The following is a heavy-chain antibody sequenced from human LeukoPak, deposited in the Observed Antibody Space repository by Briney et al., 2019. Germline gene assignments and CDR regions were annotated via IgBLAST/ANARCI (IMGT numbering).Heavy chain of an antibody. Sequence: PSETLSLTCTVSVGSISSYYWSWIRHPPGKGLEWIGYIYYSGSTNYNPSLKSRVTISVDTSKNQFSLKLSSVTAADTAVYYCARDNGYSYGYAWFDPWGQGTLVTVSS. CDR3: ARDNGYSYGYAWFDP. CDR1: VGSISSYY. V-gene: IGHV4-59*01. CDR2: IYYSGST. D-gene: IGHD5-18*01. J-gene: IGHJ5*02.